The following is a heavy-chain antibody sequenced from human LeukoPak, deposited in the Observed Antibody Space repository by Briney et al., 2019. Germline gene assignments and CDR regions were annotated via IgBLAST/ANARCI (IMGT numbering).Heavy chain of an antibody. CDR3: SLAKNYESGSYYPSDPFDI. CDR1: GFTFGDYP. J-gene: IGHJ3*02. V-gene: IGHV3-49*02. Sequence: TGGSLRLSCSASGFTFGDYPMTWVRQAPGKGLEWVGFIRGKVYGRKTEYAASVKGRFTISRDDSKSIAYLQMNSLKTEDTAVYYCSLAKNYESGSYYPSDPFDIWGLGTMVIVS. D-gene: IGHD3-22*01. CDR2: IRGKVYGRKT.